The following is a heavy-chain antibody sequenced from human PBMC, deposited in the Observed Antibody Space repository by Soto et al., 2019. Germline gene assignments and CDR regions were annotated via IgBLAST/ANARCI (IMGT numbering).Heavy chain of an antibody. CDR2: IITMLDTT. J-gene: IGHJ4*02. CDR1: GGASASYH. CDR3: TRHRGYSSGYWGQDF. D-gene: IGHD5-12*01. Sequence: QVQLVQSGAEVKKPGSSVKVSCKASGGASASYHINWLRQAPVQGLEWMGGIITMLDTTNYAQRFQGRVTVTADESTSTVYLEMTRLRSEDTAMYYCTRHRGYSSGYWGQDFWGQGTLVTVSS. V-gene: IGHV1-69*01.